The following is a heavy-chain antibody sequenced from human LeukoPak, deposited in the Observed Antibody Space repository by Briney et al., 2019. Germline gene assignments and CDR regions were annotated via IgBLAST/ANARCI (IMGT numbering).Heavy chain of an antibody. V-gene: IGHV1-8*01. CDR1: GYTFTSYD. D-gene: IGHD2-2*01. J-gene: IGHJ4*02. CDR3: ARDRAFIVVVPAATGAGDY. CDR2: MNPNSGNT. Sequence: ASVKVSCKASGYTFTSYDINWVRQATGQGLEWMGWMNPNSGNTGYAQKFQGRVTMTRNTSISTAYMELSSLRSEDTAVYYCARDRAFIVVVPAATGAGDYWGQGTLVTVSS.